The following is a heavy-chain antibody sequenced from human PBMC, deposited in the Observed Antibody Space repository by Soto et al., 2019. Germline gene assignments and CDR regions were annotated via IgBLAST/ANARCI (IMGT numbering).Heavy chain of an antibody. CDR1: GGSISSGGYY. Sequence: QAQLQESGPGLVKPSQTLSLTCTVSGGSISSGGYYWSWIRQHPGKGLEWIGYISYSGSSYYNPSRKSRVTISVDTSKNQFSLKLSSVTAADTAVYYCARADCSSTSCYLRAVAGPFDYWGQGTLVTVSS. CDR2: ISYSGSS. CDR3: ARADCSSTSCYLRAVAGPFDY. V-gene: IGHV4-31*03. D-gene: IGHD2-2*01. J-gene: IGHJ4*02.